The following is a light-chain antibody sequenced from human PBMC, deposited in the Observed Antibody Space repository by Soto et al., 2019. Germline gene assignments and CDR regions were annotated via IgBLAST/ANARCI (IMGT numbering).Light chain of an antibody. CDR3: QQYNDWPRT. CDR2: GGS. J-gene: IGKJ1*01. Sequence: EIVMTQSPVTLSLSPGDRATLSCRASQSVANNLAWFQQRPGQAPRLLVYGGSATATGIPARFSGSGSGTEFTLTISSLQSEDFAVYYCQQYNDWPRTFGQGTKVEIK. CDR1: QSVANN. V-gene: IGKV3-15*01.